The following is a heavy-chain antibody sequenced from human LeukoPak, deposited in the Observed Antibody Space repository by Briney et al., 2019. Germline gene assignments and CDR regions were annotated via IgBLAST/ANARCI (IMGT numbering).Heavy chain of an antibody. CDR1: GYSFSTYW. D-gene: IGHD6-13*01. CDR2: IYPSDSQT. V-gene: IGHV5-51*01. Sequence: PGESLKISCKGSGYSFSTYWIGWVRQMPGKGLEWMGIIYPSDSQTMYSPSFQGQVIISADKSISTAYLQWSSLKASDTAMYYCARHAKPGYSSSWYSPFGWFDPWGQGTLVTVSS. J-gene: IGHJ5*02. CDR3: ARHAKPGYSSSWYSPFGWFDP.